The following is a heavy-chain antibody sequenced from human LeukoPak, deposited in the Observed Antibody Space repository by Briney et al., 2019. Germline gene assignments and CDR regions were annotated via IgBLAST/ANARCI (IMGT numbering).Heavy chain of an antibody. CDR2: ISGSGGST. Sequence: GGSLRLSCAASGFTFSSYAMSWVRQAPGKGLEWVSAISGSGGSTYYADSVKGRFTISRDNSKNTLYLQMNSLRAEDTAVYYCAKDLGSYSSGLIDYWGQGTLVTVSS. D-gene: IGHD6-19*01. V-gene: IGHV3-23*01. CDR1: GFTFSSYA. CDR3: AKDLGSYSSGLIDY. J-gene: IGHJ4*02.